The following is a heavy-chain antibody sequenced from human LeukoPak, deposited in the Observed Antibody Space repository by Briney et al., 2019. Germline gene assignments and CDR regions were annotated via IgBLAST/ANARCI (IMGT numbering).Heavy chain of an antibody. CDR2: IIPIFGTA. V-gene: IGHV1-69*05. CDR3: ARARSSSWPIDAFDI. J-gene: IGHJ3*02. D-gene: IGHD6-13*01. Sequence: ASVKVSCKASGGTFSSYAISWVRQAPGQGLEWMGGIIPIFGTANYAQKFQGRVTITTDESTSTAYMELSSLRSEDTAVYYCARARSSSWPIDAFDIWGQGTMVTVSS. CDR1: GGTFSSYA.